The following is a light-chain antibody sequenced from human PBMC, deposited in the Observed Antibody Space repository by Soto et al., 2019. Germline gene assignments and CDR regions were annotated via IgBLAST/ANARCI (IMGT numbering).Light chain of an antibody. J-gene: IGKJ1*01. Sequence: DIQMTHSPSTLSASVGARVTITCRASQSINSWLAWYQQKPGKAPKLLIYKASSLESGVPPRFSGSGSGTEFTLTISSLQPDDFATYYCQQYSGIWTFGQGTKVDIK. CDR3: QQYSGIWT. V-gene: IGKV1-5*03. CDR2: KAS. CDR1: QSINSW.